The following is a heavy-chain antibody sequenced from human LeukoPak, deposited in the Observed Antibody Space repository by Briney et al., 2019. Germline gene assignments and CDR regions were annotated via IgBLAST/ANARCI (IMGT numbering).Heavy chain of an antibody. Sequence: SETLSLTCTVSGGSISSYYWSWIRQPPGKGLEWNGYIYYSGSTNYNPSRKRRVTIPVDTSKNQVSLKLGSVTAVDTAVYYCAGGAQYSSSPGYYYPYGMDVWGQGTTVTVSS. CDR2: IYYSGST. V-gene: IGHV4-59*08. CDR3: AGGAQYSSSPGYYYPYGMDV. CDR1: GGSISSYY. J-gene: IGHJ6*02. D-gene: IGHD6-6*01.